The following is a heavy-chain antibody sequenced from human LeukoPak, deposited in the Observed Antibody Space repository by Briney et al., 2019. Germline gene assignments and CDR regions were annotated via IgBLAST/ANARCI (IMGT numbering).Heavy chain of an antibody. J-gene: IGHJ4*02. CDR2: IYSGGST. V-gene: IGHV3-53*01. D-gene: IGHD2-2*01. CDR1: GFTFSNYW. Sequence: PGGSLRLSCTTSGFTFSNYWMHWVRQAPGKGLEWVSIIYSGGSTYYADSVKGRFTISRDNSKNTVYLQMNSLRAEDTAVYYCATIRTGGYWGQGTLVTVSS. CDR3: ATIRTGGY.